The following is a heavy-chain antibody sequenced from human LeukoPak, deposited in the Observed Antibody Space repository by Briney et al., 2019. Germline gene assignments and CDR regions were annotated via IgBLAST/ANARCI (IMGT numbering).Heavy chain of an antibody. J-gene: IGHJ4*02. CDR2: IDTSGST. D-gene: IGHD6-13*01. V-gene: IGHV4-4*09. CDR1: GGSISSHY. CDR3: ARNWVPGTPPLY. Sequence: SETLSLTCTVSGGSISSHYWSWIRQPPGKGLEWIGSIDTSGSTNYNPSLKSRVTISVDTSKNQRSLKLSSITAADTAVYYCARNWVPGTPPLYWGQGTLVTVSS.